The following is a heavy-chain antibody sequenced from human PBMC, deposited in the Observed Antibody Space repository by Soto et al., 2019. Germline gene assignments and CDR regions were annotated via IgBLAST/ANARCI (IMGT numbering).Heavy chain of an antibody. J-gene: IGHJ4*02. CDR2: ISSSSSTI. CDR3: ARDRGYDYVWGSYGGHFDY. V-gene: IGHV3-48*02. D-gene: IGHD3-16*01. CDR1: GFTFSSYS. Sequence: GGSLRLSCAASGFTFSSYSMNWVRQAPGKGLEWVSYISSSSSTIYYADSVKGRFTISRDNAKNSLYLQMNSLRDEDTAVYYCARDRGYDYVWGSYGGHFDYWGQGTLVTVSS.